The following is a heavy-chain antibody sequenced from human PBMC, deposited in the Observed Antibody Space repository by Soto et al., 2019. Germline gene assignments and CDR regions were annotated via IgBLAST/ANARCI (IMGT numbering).Heavy chain of an antibody. Sequence: QVQLVQSGGGVVQPGGSLRLACVASGLTFNSYAMHWVRQAPGKGLEWVAVIAYDESSKYYIDSVRGRFTISRDNSKNTLFLEMNSLRSEDTAVYFCAKGYCTSGSCLYYYGLEDWSQGTAVTVSS. CDR3: AKGYCTSGSCLYYYGLED. CDR2: IAYDESSK. V-gene: IGHV3-30*04. J-gene: IGHJ6*02. CDR1: GLTFNSYA. D-gene: IGHD2-15*01.